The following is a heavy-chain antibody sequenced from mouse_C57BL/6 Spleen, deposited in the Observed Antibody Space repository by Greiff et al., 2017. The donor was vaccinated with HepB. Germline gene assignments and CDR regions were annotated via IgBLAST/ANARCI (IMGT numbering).Heavy chain of an antibody. D-gene: IGHD2-5*01. CDR3: ARHAGDSNSWYFDV. CDR1: GFSLTSYG. Sequence: QVQLKESGPGLVAPSQRLSITCTVSGFSLTSYGVHWVRQPPGKGLEWLVVIWSDGSTTYNSALKSRLSISKDNSKSQVFLKMNSLQTDDTAMYYWARHAGDSNSWYFDVGGTGTTVTVSS. V-gene: IGHV2-6-1*01. CDR2: IWSDGST. J-gene: IGHJ1*03.